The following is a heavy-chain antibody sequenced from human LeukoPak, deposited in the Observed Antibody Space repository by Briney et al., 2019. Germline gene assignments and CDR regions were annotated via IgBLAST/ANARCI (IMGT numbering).Heavy chain of an antibody. CDR3: ARDALPGGDLDY. CDR1: GGSISSSSYY. V-gene: IGHV4-39*07. J-gene: IGHJ4*02. D-gene: IGHD3-16*01. CDR2: INYSGST. Sequence: PSETLSLTCTVSGGSISSSSYYWGWIRQPPGKGLEWIGSINYSGSTYCNPSLKSRVTISVDTSKNQFSLRLNSVTAADTAVYYCARDALPGGDLDYWGQGTLVTVSS.